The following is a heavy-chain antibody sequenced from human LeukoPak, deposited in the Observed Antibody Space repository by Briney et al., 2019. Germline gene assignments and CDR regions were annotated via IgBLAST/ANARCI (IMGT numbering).Heavy chain of an antibody. J-gene: IGHJ4*02. V-gene: IGHV4-59*08. CDR1: GGSISGYF. CDR3: ARNGIHGYSGLDF. D-gene: IGHD5-12*01. Sequence: PSETLSLTCTVSGGSISGYFWSWIRQPPGKGLEWLGYVYSDETTNYSPSLRSRITISIDTPKNQFSLNLRSVTAADTAVYYCARNGIHGYSGLDFWGQGTLVTVSS. CDR2: VYSDETT.